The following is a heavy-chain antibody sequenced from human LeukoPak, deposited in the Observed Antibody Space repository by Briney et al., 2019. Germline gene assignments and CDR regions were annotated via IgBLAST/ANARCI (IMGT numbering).Heavy chain of an antibody. V-gene: IGHV3-21*01. CDR2: ISISSNYI. CDR3: ARSPDYDFWSGYYYSYYFDY. Sequence: GGSLRLSCAASGFTFSRYSMNWVRQAPGKGLEWVSSISISSNYIYYADSVKGRFTISRDNAKNSLYLQMNSLRAEDTAVYYCARSPDYDFWSGYYYSYYFDYWGQGTLVTVSS. CDR1: GFTFSRYS. D-gene: IGHD3-3*01. J-gene: IGHJ4*02.